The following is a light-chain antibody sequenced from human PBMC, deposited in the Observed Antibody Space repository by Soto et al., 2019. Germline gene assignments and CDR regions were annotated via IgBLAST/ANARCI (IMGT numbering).Light chain of an antibody. CDR1: QSVSSN. V-gene: IGKV3-15*01. CDR2: GAS. J-gene: IGKJ5*01. CDR3: QQYDNWPPIT. Sequence: VVMTQSPATLSVSPGERATLSCRASQSVSSNLAWYQQKHGQAPRLLIYGASTRATGIPARFSGSGSGTEFTLTISSLQSEDFAVYYCQQYDNWPPITFSQGTQLGIK.